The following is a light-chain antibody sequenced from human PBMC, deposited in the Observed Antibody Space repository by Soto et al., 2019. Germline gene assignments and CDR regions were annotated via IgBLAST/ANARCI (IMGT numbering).Light chain of an antibody. Sequence: EIVMTQSPATLSVSPGERATLSCRASQSVSSNLAWYQQKPGQAPRLLIYGASTRATGIPERFSGFGSGTDFTLTISSLQSEDLAVYYCQQYDNWLRTFGQGTKLEIK. V-gene: IGKV3-15*01. CDR3: QQYDNWLRT. J-gene: IGKJ2*01. CDR1: QSVSSN. CDR2: GAS.